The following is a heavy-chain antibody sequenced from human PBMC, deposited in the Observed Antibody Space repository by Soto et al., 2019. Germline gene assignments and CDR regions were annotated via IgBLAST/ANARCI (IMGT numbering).Heavy chain of an antibody. D-gene: IGHD2-2*01. CDR3: AATRLIPAAEIEY. V-gene: IGHV1-24*01. CDR1: VYTLTELS. Sequence: ASVKVSCKLSVYTLTELSMHWVRQVPGKGLEWMGGFHPEDDKTIYAQKFQGRVTMTEDSSTDTAYMELSNLRSGDTAVYYCAATRLIPAAEIEYXGQGTLVTVS. J-gene: IGHJ4*02. CDR2: FHPEDDKT.